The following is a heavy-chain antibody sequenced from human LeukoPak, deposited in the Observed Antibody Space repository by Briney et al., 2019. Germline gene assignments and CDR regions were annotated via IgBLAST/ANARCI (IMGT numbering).Heavy chain of an antibody. Sequence: PSETLTLTCAGYGGSCSGYYWSWIRQPPGKGLEWIGEISHSGSTNYNPSLKSRVTISVDTSKNQFSLKLSSVTAADTAVYYCARGEAVDYYFDYWGQGTLVTVSS. CDR2: ISHSGST. D-gene: IGHD6-19*01. CDR3: ARGEAVDYYFDY. J-gene: IGHJ4*02. V-gene: IGHV4-34*01. CDR1: GGSCSGYY.